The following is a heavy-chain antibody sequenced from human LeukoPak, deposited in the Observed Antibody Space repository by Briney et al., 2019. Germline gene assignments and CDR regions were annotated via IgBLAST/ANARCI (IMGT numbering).Heavy chain of an antibody. CDR3: ASLVLYDYVWGSYRYTRGYYGMDV. V-gene: IGHV3-23*01. J-gene: IGHJ6*02. Sequence: GSLILSFAASGFTFSSYAMSWVRQAPGKGLEWVSAISGSGGSTYYADSVKGRFTISRDNSKNTLYLQMNSLRAEDTAVYYCASLVLYDYVWGSYRYTRGYYGMDVWGQGTTVTVSS. CDR1: GFTFSSYA. D-gene: IGHD3-16*02. CDR2: ISGSGGST.